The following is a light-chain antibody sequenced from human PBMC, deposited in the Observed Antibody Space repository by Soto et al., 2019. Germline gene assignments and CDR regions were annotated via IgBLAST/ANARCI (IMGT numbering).Light chain of an antibody. CDR1: QSVSSNY. Sequence: IVLTQSPGTLSLSPGERATLSCRASQSVSSNYLAWYQQKPGQAPRLLIYGASSRATGIPDKFSGSGSGTDFSLTISRLEPEEVAVYYFQHYDNSLLTFGGGTKVDI. CDR2: GAS. V-gene: IGKV3-20*01. CDR3: QHYDNSLLT. J-gene: IGKJ4*01.